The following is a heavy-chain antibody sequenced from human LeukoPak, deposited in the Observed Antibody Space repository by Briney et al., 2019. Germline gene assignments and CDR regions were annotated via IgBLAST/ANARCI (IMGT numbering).Heavy chain of an antibody. CDR1: GFTFSSYW. CDR3: ARETVQTFDY. Sequence: PGGSLRLSCAASGFTFSSYWMHWVRQAPGKGLVWVSRINSDGSRTDYADSVKGRFTISRDNTKNTLYLQMNSLRVEDTAVYYCARETVQTFDYWGQGTLVTVSS. CDR2: INSDGSRT. J-gene: IGHJ4*02. V-gene: IGHV3-74*01. D-gene: IGHD4-17*01.